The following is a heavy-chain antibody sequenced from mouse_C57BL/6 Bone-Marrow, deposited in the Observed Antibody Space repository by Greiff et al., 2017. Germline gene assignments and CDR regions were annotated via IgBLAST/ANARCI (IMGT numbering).Heavy chain of an antibody. CDR2: IDPENGDT. CDR1: GFNIKDDY. V-gene: IGHV14-4*01. D-gene: IGHD1-1*01. CDR3: TTYYYGSSSHYYAMDY. Sequence: VQLQQSGAELVRPGASVKLSCTASGFNIKDDYMHWVKQRPEQGLEWIGWIDPENGDTEYASKFQGKATITADTSSNTAYLQLSSLTSEDTAVYYCTTYYYGSSSHYYAMDYWGQGTSVTVSS. J-gene: IGHJ4*01.